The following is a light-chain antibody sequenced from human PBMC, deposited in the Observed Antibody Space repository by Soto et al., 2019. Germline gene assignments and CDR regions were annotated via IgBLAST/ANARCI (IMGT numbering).Light chain of an antibody. CDR1: CSDVGIYNL. J-gene: IGLJ3*02. V-gene: IGLV2-23*01. CDR3: CSYAGYSTWV. Sequence: QSALTHPASVSGSPCQSITISCTGTCSDVGIYNLVSWYQQEPGKAPQLIIYQDNKRPSGISNRFSGSKSGNTASLTISGLPAEDEADYHCCSYAGYSTWVLGGGTKLTVL. CDR2: QDN.